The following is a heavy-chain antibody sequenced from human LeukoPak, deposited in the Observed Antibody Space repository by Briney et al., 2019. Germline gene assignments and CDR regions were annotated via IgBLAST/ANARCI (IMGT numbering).Heavy chain of an antibody. CDR1: GASISPYY. Sequence: PSETLSLTCSVSGASISPYYWVWIRQPPGKGLEWIGYVFYNGRTSYNPSLKSRVTISADTSKNQFSLKMNSVTAADTAVYYCASGNYYQDYWGQGTVVTVSP. V-gene: IGHV4-59*08. CDR2: VFYNGRT. J-gene: IGHJ4*02. D-gene: IGHD1-26*01. CDR3: ASGNYYQDY.